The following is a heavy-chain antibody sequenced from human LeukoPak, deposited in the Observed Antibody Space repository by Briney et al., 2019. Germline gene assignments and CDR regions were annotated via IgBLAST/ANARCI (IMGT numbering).Heavy chain of an antibody. Sequence: GGSLRLSCAASGFTFSTSWMHWVRQAPGKGLVWVSRINNDGSSTNYADAVKGRFTISRDNAKNTLYLQMNSLRVEDTAMYYCTSPGTTVTTRNALDMWGQGTMVTVSP. D-gene: IGHD4-17*01. CDR3: TSPGTTVTTRNALDM. V-gene: IGHV3-74*01. J-gene: IGHJ3*02. CDR2: INNDGSST. CDR1: GFTFSTSW.